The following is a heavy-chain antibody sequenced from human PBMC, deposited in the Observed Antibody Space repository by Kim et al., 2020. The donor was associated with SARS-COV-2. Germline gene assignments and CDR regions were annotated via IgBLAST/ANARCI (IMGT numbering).Heavy chain of an antibody. CDR2: IIPIFGTA. J-gene: IGHJ4*02. Sequence: SVKVSCKASGGTFSSYAISWVRQAPGQGLEWMGGIIPIFGTANYAQKFQGRVTITADESTSTAYMELSSLRSEDTAVYYCASEGRYYDSSGYYPVPEYYFDYWGQGTLVTVSS. D-gene: IGHD3-22*01. CDR3: ASEGRYYDSSGYYPVPEYYFDY. V-gene: IGHV1-69*13. CDR1: GGTFSSYA.